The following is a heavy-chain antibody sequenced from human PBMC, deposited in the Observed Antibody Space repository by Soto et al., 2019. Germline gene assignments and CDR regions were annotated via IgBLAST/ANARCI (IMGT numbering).Heavy chain of an antibody. CDR3: AKSLTTAQEFDP. Sequence: EVQLLESGGGLVQPGGSLRLSCAASGFTFSSYAMSWVRQAPGKGLEWVSGSSGSGGSTYYADSVKGRFTISRDNSKNTLYLQMNSLRAEDTAVYYCAKSLTTAQEFDPWGQGTLVPVSS. D-gene: IGHD4-4*01. CDR2: SSGSGGST. J-gene: IGHJ5*02. CDR1: GFTFSSYA. V-gene: IGHV3-23*01.